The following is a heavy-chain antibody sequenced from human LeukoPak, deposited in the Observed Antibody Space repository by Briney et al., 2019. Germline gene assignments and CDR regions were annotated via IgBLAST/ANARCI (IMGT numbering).Heavy chain of an antibody. D-gene: IGHD3-22*01. J-gene: IGHJ4*02. V-gene: IGHV4-59*08. Sequence: SETLSLACTVSGGSISSYYWSWIRQPPGKGLEWIGYNYSSGNTNYNPSLKSRVTISVDTSKNQFSLKLSSVTAADTAVYYCARHRLSYYDSSGSLYYFDYWGQGTLVTVSS. CDR1: GGSISSYY. CDR2: NYSSGNT. CDR3: ARHRLSYYDSSGSLYYFDY.